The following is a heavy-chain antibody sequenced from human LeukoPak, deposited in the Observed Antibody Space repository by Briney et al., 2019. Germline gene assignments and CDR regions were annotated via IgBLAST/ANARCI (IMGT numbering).Heavy chain of an antibody. V-gene: IGHV4-34*01. Sequence: KPSETLSLTCAVYGGSFSGYYWSWIRQPPGKGLEWIGEIYHSGGTYYNPSLKSRVTMSVDTSKNQFSLKLSSVTAADTAVYYCARRSLPQYYYDSSGYYRNFQHWGQGTLVTVSS. CDR3: ARRSLPQYYYDSSGYYRNFQH. CDR1: GGSFSGYY. J-gene: IGHJ1*01. D-gene: IGHD3-22*01. CDR2: IYHSGGT.